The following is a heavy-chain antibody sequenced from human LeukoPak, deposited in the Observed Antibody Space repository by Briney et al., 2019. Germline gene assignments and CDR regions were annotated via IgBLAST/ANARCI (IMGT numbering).Heavy chain of an antibody. D-gene: IGHD4/OR15-4a*01. V-gene: IGHV3-7*02. Sequence: PGGSLRLSCAASGFTFSSYWMSWVRQAPGKGLEWVANLNQGGSEKYYADSVKGRFTISRDDAKNSLYLQMDSPRAEDTAVYHCARVLSDLRDDSFDVWGQGTMVTVSS. CDR3: ARVLSDLRDDSFDV. J-gene: IGHJ3*01. CDR2: LNQGGSEK. CDR1: GFTFSSYW.